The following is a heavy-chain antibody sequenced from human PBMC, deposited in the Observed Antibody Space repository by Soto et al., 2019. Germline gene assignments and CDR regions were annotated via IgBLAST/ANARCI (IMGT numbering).Heavy chain of an antibody. CDR2: ISYSGST. V-gene: IGHV4-31*03. CDR1: NGSISRGGYY. CDR3: ASSTIAARQLY. Sequence: SETLSLTCTVSNGSISRGGYYWSWVRQHPGKGLEWIGYISYSGSTYYNPSLTSRVAISVDASENQFSLTLSSVTAADTAVYYYASSTIAARQLYWGQGSLVTVSS. J-gene: IGHJ4*02. D-gene: IGHD6-6*01.